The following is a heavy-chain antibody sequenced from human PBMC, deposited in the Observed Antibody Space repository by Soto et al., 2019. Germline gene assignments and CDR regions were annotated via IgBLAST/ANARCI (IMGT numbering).Heavy chain of an antibody. CDR3: ARGGGSYQNWFDP. J-gene: IGHJ5*02. CDR2: IWYDGSNK. D-gene: IGHD1-26*01. Sequence: QVQLVESGGGVVQPGRSLRLSCAASGFTFSSYGMQWVRQAPGKGLEWVAVIWYDGSNKYYADSVKGRFTISRDNSKNTLYLQMNSLRAEDTAVYYCARGGGSYQNWFDPWGQGTLVTVSS. V-gene: IGHV3-33*01. CDR1: GFTFSSYG.